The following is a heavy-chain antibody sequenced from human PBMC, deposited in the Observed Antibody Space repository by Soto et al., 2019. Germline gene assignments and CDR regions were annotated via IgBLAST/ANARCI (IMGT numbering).Heavy chain of an antibody. V-gene: IGHV3-23*01. CDR1: GFTFSSYA. D-gene: IGHD4-17*01. J-gene: IGHJ4*02. Sequence: GGSLRLSCAASGFTFSSYAMSWVRQAPGKGLEWVSAISGSGGSTYYADSVKGRFTISRDNSKNTLYLQMNSLRAEDTAVYYCAKGTYGDYVPGIFDYWGQGTLVTVSS. CDR2: ISGSGGST. CDR3: AKGTYGDYVPGIFDY.